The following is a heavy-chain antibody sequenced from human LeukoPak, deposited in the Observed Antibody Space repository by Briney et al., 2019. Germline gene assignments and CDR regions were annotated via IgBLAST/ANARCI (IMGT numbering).Heavy chain of an antibody. CDR3: ARSVSGSYYDWFDP. CDR2: INHSGST. V-gene: IGHV4-34*01. CDR1: GGSLRGYY. Sequence: SETLSLTCEVYGGSLRGYYWSWIRQPPGKGLEWIGEINHSGSTNYNPSLESRVTISADTSKIQFYLKVTYVTAADTAVYYCARSVSGSYYDWFDPWGQGTLVTVSS. J-gene: IGHJ5*02. D-gene: IGHD1-26*01.